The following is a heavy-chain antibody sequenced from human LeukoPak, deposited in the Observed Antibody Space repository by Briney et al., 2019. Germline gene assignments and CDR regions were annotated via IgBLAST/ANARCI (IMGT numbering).Heavy chain of an antibody. J-gene: IGHJ3*02. CDR1: GFPFSIYW. D-gene: IGHD3-22*01. CDR2: INRDGNTI. Sequence: GGSLRLSCAASGFPFSIYWMHWVRQAPGKGLVWVSHINRDGNTITYADSVKGRFTISRDNAKNTLYLQMNSLRAEDTAVYYCARDYYDLSIWGQGTMVTVSS. V-gene: IGHV3-74*01. CDR3: ARDYYDLSI.